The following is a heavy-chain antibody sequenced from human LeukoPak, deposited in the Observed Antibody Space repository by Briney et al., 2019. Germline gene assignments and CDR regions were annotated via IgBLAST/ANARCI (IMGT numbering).Heavy chain of an antibody. CDR1: GYTFTAYY. CDR3: ARSADGYTCGHFAF. Sequence: ASVTVSCQASGYTFTAYYMHCVRPAPARGRAWMGWINPNTGDTNYAQNFQGRVTMNRDTSISTAYMELSSLRSDETAVYYCARSADGYTCGHFAFWGQGTLVTASS. CDR2: INPNTGDT. V-gene: IGHV1-2*02. J-gene: IGHJ4*02. D-gene: IGHD5-18*01.